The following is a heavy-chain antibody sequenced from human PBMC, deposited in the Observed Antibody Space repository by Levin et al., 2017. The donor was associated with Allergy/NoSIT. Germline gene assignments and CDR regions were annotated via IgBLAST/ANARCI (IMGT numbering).Heavy chain of an antibody. CDR1: GGSISSGGYY. D-gene: IGHD4-17*01. CDR2: IYYSGST. Sequence: PSETLSLTCTVSGGSISSGGYYWSWIRQHPGKGLEWIGYIYYSGSTYYNPSLKSRVTISVDTSKNQFSLKLSSVTAADTAVYYCARGGQHYGTVDYWGQGTLVTVSS. V-gene: IGHV4-31*03. J-gene: IGHJ4*02. CDR3: ARGGQHYGTVDY.